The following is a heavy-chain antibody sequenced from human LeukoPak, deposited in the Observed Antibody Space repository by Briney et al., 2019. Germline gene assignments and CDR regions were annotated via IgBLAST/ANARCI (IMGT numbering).Heavy chain of an antibody. CDR1: GGSISSGGYY. J-gene: IGHJ5*02. CDR2: IYYSGST. D-gene: IGHD2-2*01. Sequence: SETLSLTCTVSGGSISSGGYYWSWIRQPPGKGLEWIGSIYYSGSTNYNPSLKSRVTISVDTSKNQFSLKLSSVTAADTAVYYCARHVFSSRRCSSTSCYLEPSRGDWFDPWGQGTLVTVSS. V-gene: IGHV4-39*01. CDR3: ARHVFSSRRCSSTSCYLEPSRGDWFDP.